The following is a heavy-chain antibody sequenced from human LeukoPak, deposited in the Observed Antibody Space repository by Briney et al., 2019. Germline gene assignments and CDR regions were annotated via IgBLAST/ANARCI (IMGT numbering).Heavy chain of an antibody. D-gene: IGHD2-21*02. CDR3: ARGGIVVVTFYYYYGMDV. CDR1: GFTFSSYW. V-gene: IGHV3-7*01. Sequence: GGSLRLSCAASGFTFSSYWMSWVRQAPGKGLEWVANIKQDGSEKYYEDSVKGRFTISRDNAKNSLYLQMNSLRAEDTAVYYCARGGIVVVTFYYYYGMDVWGQGTTVTVSS. CDR2: IKQDGSEK. J-gene: IGHJ6*02.